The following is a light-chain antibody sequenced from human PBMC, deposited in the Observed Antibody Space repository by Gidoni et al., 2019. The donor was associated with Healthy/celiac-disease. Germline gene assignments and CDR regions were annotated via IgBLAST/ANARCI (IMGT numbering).Light chain of an antibody. J-gene: IGLJ2*01. CDR3: CSYAGSSTYVV. CDR2: EST. CDR1: SSDVGSSNL. V-gene: IGLV2-23*01. Sequence: SALTQPASVSVSPGQSITISCTGTSSDVGSSNLVPWYQQHPGKAPKLMIYESTKRPSGVSNRFSGSKSGNTASLTITGLQAEDEADYYCCSYAGSSTYVVFGGGTKLTVL.